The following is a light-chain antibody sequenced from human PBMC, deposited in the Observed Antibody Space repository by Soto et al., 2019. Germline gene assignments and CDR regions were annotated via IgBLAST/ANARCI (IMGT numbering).Light chain of an antibody. J-gene: IGKJ4*01. CDR2: GAS. Sequence: EIVLTQSPGTLSLSPGERATLSCRASQSVSSSFLAWYQQKPGQAPRLLIYGASSRATGIPDRFSGSGSGTDFALTISRLEPEDFAVYYCQQYDNAPLTFGGGNKLEIK. CDR1: QSVSSSF. CDR3: QQYDNAPLT. V-gene: IGKV3-20*01.